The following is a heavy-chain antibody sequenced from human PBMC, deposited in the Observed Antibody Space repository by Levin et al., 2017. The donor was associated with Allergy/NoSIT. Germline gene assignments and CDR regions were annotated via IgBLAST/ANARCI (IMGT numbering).Heavy chain of an antibody. CDR1: GGSISSGGYY. D-gene: IGHD3-10*01. CDR3: ARSPPYGSGSYPNFDP. V-gene: IGHV4-31*03. Sequence: SETLSLTRTVSGGSISSGGYYWSWIRQHPGKGLEWIGYIYYSGSTYYNPSLKSRVTISVDTAKNQFSLKLSSVTAADTAVYYCARSPPYGSGSYPNFDPWGQGTLVTVSS. CDR2: IYYSGST. J-gene: IGHJ5*02.